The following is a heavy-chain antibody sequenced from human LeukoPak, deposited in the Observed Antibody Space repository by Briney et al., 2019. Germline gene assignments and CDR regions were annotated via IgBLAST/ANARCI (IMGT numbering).Heavy chain of an antibody. V-gene: IGHV1-18*01. Sequence: GASVKVSCKASGYTFTSYGISWVRQAPGQGLEWMGWISAYNGNTNYAQKLQGRVTMTTDTSTSTAYMELRSLRSDDTAVYYCARDVSSSWLVALNWFDPWGQGTLVTVSS. J-gene: IGHJ5*02. D-gene: IGHD6-13*01. CDR3: ARDVSSSWLVALNWFDP. CDR1: GYTFTSYG. CDR2: ISAYNGNT.